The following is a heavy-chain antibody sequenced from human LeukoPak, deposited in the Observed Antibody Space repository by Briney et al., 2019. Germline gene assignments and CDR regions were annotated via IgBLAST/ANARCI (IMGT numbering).Heavy chain of an antibody. CDR3: ARAGYSNRWDGVDY. CDR1: GYTFTNYW. CDR2: IYPGDSDT. V-gene: IGHV5-51*01. J-gene: IGHJ4*02. D-gene: IGHD2/OR15-2a*01. Sequence: GESLKISCKGSGYTFTNYWIGWVRQMPGKGLEFMGIIYPGDSDTRYSPSFQGQVTISVDKSINTAYLQWSSLKASDSAMYYCARAGYSNRWDGVDYWGQGALVTVSS.